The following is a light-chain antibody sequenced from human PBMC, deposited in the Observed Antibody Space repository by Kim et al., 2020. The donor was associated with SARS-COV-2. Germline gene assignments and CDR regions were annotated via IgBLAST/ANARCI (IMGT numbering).Light chain of an antibody. J-gene: IGLJ2*01. Sequence: PGKRARSTCVGRSIGSKSVHVYQQKPGQAPVLVISDDSDRPSGIPERFSGSNSGNTATLTISRVEAGDEADYYCQVWDSSSDHRVVFGGGTQLTVL. CDR1: SIGSKS. CDR2: DDS. V-gene: IGLV3-21*03. CDR3: QVWDSSSDHRVV.